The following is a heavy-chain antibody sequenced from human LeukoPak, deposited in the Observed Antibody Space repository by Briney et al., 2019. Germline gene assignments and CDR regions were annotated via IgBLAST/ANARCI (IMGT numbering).Heavy chain of an antibody. Sequence: SQTLSLTCAISGDSVSRNSAAWNWIRQSPSRGLEWLGRTYYRSKWYNDYAVSVKSRITINPDTSKNQFSLQLNSVTPEDTAVYYCARVTYDSSGYRQNWFDPWGQGTQVTVSS. V-gene: IGHV6-1*01. CDR1: GDSVSRNSAA. D-gene: IGHD3-22*01. CDR3: ARVTYDSSGYRQNWFDP. CDR2: TYYRSKWYN. J-gene: IGHJ5*02.